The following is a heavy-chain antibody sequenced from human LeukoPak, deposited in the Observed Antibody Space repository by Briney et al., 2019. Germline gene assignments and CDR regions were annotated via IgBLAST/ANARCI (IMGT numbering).Heavy chain of an antibody. CDR3: ARSGVQGRGYSSSWLFDY. V-gene: IGHV4-31*03. Sequence: PSETLSLTCTVSGGSISSGGYYWSWIRQPPGKGLEWIGYIYYSGSTYYNPSLKSRVTISVDTSKNQFSLKLSSVTAADTAVYYCARSGVQGRGYSSSWLFDYWGQGTLVTVSS. D-gene: IGHD6-13*01. CDR2: IYYSGST. CDR1: GGSISSGGYY. J-gene: IGHJ4*02.